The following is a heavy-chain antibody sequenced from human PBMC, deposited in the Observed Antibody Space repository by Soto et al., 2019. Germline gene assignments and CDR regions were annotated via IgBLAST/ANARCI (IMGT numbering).Heavy chain of an antibody. CDR3: ARDVASSVWYWAATLDY. J-gene: IGHJ4*02. CDR2: ISYDGSNK. CDR1: GFTFSSYG. Sequence: QVQLVESGGGVVQPGRSLRLSCAASGFTFSSYGMHWVRQAPGKGLEWVAVISYDGSNKYYADSVKGRFTISRDNSKNTLSLQMNSLRAEHTLVFYCARDVASSVWYWAATLDYWGQGTLVTVSS. D-gene: IGHD6-13*01. V-gene: IGHV3-30*03.